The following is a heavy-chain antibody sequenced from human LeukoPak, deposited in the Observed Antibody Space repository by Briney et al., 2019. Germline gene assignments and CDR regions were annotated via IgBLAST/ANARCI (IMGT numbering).Heavy chain of an antibody. D-gene: IGHD3-22*01. J-gene: IGHJ3*02. CDR2: INPNSGGT. V-gene: IGHV1-2*02. CDR3: ASPISSYDSSGPDAFDI. CDR1: GYTFTGYY. Sequence: ASVKVSCKASGYTFTGYYMHWVRQAPGQGLEWMGWINPNSGGTNYAQKFQGRVTMTRDTSISTAYMELSRLRSDDTAVYYCASPISSYDSSGPDAFDIWGQGTMVTVSS.